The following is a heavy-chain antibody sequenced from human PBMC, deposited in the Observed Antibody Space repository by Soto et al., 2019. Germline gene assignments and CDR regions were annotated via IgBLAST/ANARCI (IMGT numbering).Heavy chain of an antibody. J-gene: IGHJ4*02. Sequence: GSRRLSCAASGFTFGNFWMNWVRQAPGKGLEWVANIKQDGSEKKYVDSVKGRFTISRDNAKKSVFLQMNSLRAEDTAMYYCARDGGYSGYDYFDYWGQGVLVTVSS. V-gene: IGHV3-7*01. CDR3: ARDGGYSGYDYFDY. D-gene: IGHD5-12*01. CDR2: IKQDGSEK. CDR1: GFTFGNFW.